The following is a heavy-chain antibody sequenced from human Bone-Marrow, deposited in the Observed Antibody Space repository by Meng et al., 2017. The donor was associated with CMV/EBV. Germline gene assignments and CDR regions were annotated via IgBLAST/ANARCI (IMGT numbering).Heavy chain of an antibody. CDR1: GFTFSSYA. CDR3: AKDSYYDILTGYYYYYYGMDV. Sequence: EFVKISCAASGFTFSSYAMSWVRQAPGKGPEWVSVIYSGGSSTYYADSVKGRFTISRDNSKNTLYLQMNSLRAEDTAVYYCAKDSYYDILTGYYYYYYGMDVCGQGTTVTVSS. D-gene: IGHD3-9*01. J-gene: IGHJ6*02. CDR2: IYSGGSST. V-gene: IGHV3-23*03.